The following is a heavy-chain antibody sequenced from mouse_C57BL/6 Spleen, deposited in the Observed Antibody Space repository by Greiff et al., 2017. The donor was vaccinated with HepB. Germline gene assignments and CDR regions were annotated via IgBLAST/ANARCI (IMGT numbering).Heavy chain of an antibody. CDR1: GYSITSGYD. V-gene: IGHV3-1*01. J-gene: IGHJ4*01. Sequence: EVQLQESGPGMVKPSQSLSLSCTVTGYSITSGYDWHWIRHFPGNKLEWMGYISYSGSTNYNPSLKSRISITQDTSKNHFFLKLNSVTTEDSATYYCARGLLRYYAMDYWGQGTSVTVSS. D-gene: IGHD2-3*01. CDR3: ARGLLRYYAMDY. CDR2: ISYSGST.